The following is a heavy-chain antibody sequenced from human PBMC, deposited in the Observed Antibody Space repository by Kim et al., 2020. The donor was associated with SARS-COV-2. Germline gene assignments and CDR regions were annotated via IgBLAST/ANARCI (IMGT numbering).Heavy chain of an antibody. CDR3: ARGVAATPMNWFDP. J-gene: IGHJ5*02. Sequence: AQKLQGRVTMTTDTSTSTAYMELRSLRSDDTAVYYCARGVAATPMNWFDPWGQGTLVTVSS. D-gene: IGHD2-15*01. V-gene: IGHV1-18*01.